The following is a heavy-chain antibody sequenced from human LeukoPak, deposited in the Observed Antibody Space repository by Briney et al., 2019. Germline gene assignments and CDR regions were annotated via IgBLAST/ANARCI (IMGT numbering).Heavy chain of an antibody. J-gene: IGHJ2*01. V-gene: IGHV3-43*01. CDR1: GFTFDDYT. D-gene: IGHD5-18*01. Sequence: GGSLRLSCAASGFTFDDYTMHWVRQAPGKGLEWVSLISWDGGSTYYADSVKGRFTISRDNSKNTLSLQMNSLRGEDTAVYYCAKGPGETAAADYWYFDLWGRGTLVTVSS. CDR2: ISWDGGST. CDR3: AKGPGETAAADYWYFDL.